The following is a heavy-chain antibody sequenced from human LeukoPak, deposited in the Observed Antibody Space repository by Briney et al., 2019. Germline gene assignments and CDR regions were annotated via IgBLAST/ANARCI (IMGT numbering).Heavy chain of an antibody. CDR2: IKSKTDGGTT. D-gene: IGHD4-17*01. Sequence: GGSLRLSCAASGLTFSNAWMSWVRQAPGKGLEWVGRIKSKTDGGTTDYAAPVKGRFTISRDDSKNTLYLQMNSLKTEDTAVYYCTTDRVYGDYEFDYWGQGTLVTVSS. J-gene: IGHJ4*02. CDR3: TTDRVYGDYEFDY. CDR1: GLTFSNAW. V-gene: IGHV3-15*01.